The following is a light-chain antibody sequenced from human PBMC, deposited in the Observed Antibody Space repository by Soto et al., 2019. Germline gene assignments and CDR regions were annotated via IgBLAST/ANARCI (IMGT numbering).Light chain of an antibody. J-gene: IGKJ2*01. CDR1: QSSSNY. CDR2: AAS. CDR3: QQSYSTPYT. V-gene: IGKV1-39*01. Sequence: DIQMTQSPSSLSASIGDRVTITCRASQSSSNYLNWYQQKPGKAPKLLIYAASSLQSGVPSRFSGSGSGTDFTLTISSLQPEDFATYYCQQSYSTPYTFGQGTKLEIK.